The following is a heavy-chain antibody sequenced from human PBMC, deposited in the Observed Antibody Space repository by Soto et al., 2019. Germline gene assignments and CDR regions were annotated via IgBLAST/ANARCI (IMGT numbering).Heavy chain of an antibody. D-gene: IGHD6-19*01. Sequence: QLVESGGGLVKPGGSLRLSCAASGFTFSSDSMNWVRQAPGKGLEWVSSISSSSSYIYYADSVKGRFTISRHNAKDSLYLQMNSLRAEDTAVYYCAREAWEAVADYYCDYWGQGTLVTVSS. CDR2: ISSSSSYI. CDR1: GFTFSSDS. V-gene: IGHV3-21*01. CDR3: AREAWEAVADYYCDY. J-gene: IGHJ4*02.